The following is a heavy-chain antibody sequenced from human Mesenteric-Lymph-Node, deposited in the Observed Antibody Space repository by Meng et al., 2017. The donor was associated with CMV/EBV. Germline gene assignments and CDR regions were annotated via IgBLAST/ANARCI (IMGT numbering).Heavy chain of an antibody. CDR3: ARGGILWWWAPNY. D-gene: IGHD2-21*01. J-gene: IGHJ4*02. CDR1: GGSFSGYY. V-gene: IGHV4-34*01. CDR2: INYGGIT. Sequence: GSLRLSCAVYGGSFSGYYWSWIRQPPGKGLEWIGEINYGGITNYNPSLKSRVTISVDTSKNQFSLELSSVTAADTAVYYCARGGILWWWAPNYWGQGTLVTVSS.